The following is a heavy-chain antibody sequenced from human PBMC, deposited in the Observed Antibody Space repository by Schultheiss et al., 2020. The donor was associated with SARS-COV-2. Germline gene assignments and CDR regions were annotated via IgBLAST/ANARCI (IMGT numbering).Heavy chain of an antibody. J-gene: IGHJ5*02. CDR2: IYYSGST. Sequence: SETLSLTCTVSGGSISSSSYYWGWIRQPPGKGLEWIGSIYYSGSTYYNPSLKSRVTISVDTSKNQFSLKLSSVTAADTAVYYSARHSFNIAVAAYNWFDPWGQGTLVTVSS. CDR3: ARHSFNIAVAAYNWFDP. D-gene: IGHD6-19*01. CDR1: GGSISSSSYY. V-gene: IGHV4-39*01.